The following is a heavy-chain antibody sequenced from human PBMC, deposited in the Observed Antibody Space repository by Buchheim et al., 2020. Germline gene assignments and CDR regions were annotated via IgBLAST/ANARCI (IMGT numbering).Heavy chain of an antibody. D-gene: IGHD3-22*01. V-gene: IGHV3-21*01. CDR2: ISGGSSYI. J-gene: IGHJ4*02. Sequence: EVQLVESGGGLVKPGGSLRLSCAASGFTFSSYSMNWVRQAPGKGLEWVSSISGGSSYIYYADSVKGRFTISSDNAKNSLYLQMNSLRAEDTAVYYCARGSGARIVVGTPFDYWGQGIL. CDR1: GFTFSSYS. CDR3: ARGSGARIVVGTPFDY.